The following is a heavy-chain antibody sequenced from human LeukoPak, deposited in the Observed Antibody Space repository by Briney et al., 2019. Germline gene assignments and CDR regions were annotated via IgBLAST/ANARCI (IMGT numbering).Heavy chain of an antibody. D-gene: IGHD3-9*01. CDR2: ISSSSSTI. Sequence: PGRSLRLSCAASGFTFSSYSMSWVRQAPGKGLEWVSYISSSSSTIYYADSVKGRFTISRDNAKNSLYLQMNSLRAEDTAVYYCARALRYFDWLSTSPEYNWFDPWGQGTLVTVSS. CDR1: GFTFSSYS. CDR3: ARALRYFDWLSTSPEYNWFDP. V-gene: IGHV3-48*01. J-gene: IGHJ5*02.